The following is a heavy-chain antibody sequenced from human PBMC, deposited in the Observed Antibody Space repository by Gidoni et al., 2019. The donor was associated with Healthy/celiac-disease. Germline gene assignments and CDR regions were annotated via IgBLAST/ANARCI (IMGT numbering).Heavy chain of an antibody. Sequence: EVQLVESGGGLVKPGGSLRLSCAASGFTFSSYSMNWVRQAPGKGLEWVSSISSSSSYIYYADSVKGRFTISRDNAKNSLYLQMNSLRAEDTAVYYCARESDSSGWYDPFDYWGQGTLVTVSS. CDR2: ISSSSSYI. V-gene: IGHV3-21*01. CDR3: ARESDSSGWYDPFDY. J-gene: IGHJ4*02. CDR1: GFTFSSYS. D-gene: IGHD6-19*01.